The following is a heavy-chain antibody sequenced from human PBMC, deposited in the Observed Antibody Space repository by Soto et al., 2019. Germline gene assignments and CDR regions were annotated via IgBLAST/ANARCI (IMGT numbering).Heavy chain of an antibody. CDR3: TKGDSSGYFDPSAGYSTPDH. CDR2: ITTSDDIT. V-gene: IGHV3-23*01. D-gene: IGHD2-15*01. Sequence: VQLFESGGGLVEPGESLRLSCAASGFVFKDFAMSWVRQAPGKGLEWVSTITTSDDITYSADSVRGRFTISRDNSANTLFLRMSSLRGDDTATYYCTKGDSSGYFDPSAGYSTPDHWGQGTLVTVSS. J-gene: IGHJ5*02. CDR1: GFVFKDFA.